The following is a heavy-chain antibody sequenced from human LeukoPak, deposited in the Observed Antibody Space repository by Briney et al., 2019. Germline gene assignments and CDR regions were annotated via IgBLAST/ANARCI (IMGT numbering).Heavy chain of an antibody. V-gene: IGHV3-7*01. CDR3: ARHWLAGIPYHAFDL. CDR1: GFTFSTYW. D-gene: IGHD3-22*01. CDR2: IKEDGSEE. J-gene: IGHJ3*01. Sequence: GGSLRLSCAASGFTFSTYWMSWVRQAPGKGLECVANIKEDGSEEYYVDSVKGRFSISRDNAKNSLFLQMNSLTAEDTAVYYCARHWLAGIPYHAFDLWGKGTMVTASS.